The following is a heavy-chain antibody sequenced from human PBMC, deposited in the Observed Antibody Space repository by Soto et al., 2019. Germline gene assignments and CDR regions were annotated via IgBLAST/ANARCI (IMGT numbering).Heavy chain of an antibody. CDR2: IYYSGST. CDR1: GGSISNYD. CDR3: ARVGRRSFGVVGYFDY. Sequence: SETLSLTCTVSGGSISNYDWSWIRQPPGKGLEWIAYIYYSGSTNYNPSLKSRVTISVDSSKNQFSLTLRSVTAADTAVYYCARVGRRSFGVVGYFDYWGQGTLVTVSS. V-gene: IGHV4-59*01. D-gene: IGHD3-3*01. J-gene: IGHJ4*02.